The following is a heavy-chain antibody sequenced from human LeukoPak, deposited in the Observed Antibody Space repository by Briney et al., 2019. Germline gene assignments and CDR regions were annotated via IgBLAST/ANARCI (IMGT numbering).Heavy chain of an antibody. CDR2: ISNGGSYI. CDR3: ARGCSGGTCYYWGTYYFDS. D-gene: IGHD2-15*01. J-gene: IGHJ4*02. CDR1: GFTFRGYS. Sequence: GRSLRLSCAASGFTFRGYSMNWVRQAPGKGLEWVSSISNGGSYIYYTDSVKGRFTISRDDAKDSLYLQMNSLRAEDTAVYYCARGCSGGTCYYWGTYYFDSWGQGALVTVSS. V-gene: IGHV3-21*01.